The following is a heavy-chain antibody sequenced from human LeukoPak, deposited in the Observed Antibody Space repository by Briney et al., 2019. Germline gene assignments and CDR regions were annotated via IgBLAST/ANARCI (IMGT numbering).Heavy chain of an antibody. CDR3: ARDDYVWGSYRYGLHFDY. Sequence: PSETLSLTCAVYGGSFSGYYWSWIHQPPGKGLEWIGEINHSGSTNYNPSLKSRVTISVDTSKNQFSLKLSSVTAADTAVYYCARDDYVWGSYRYGLHFDYWGQGTLVTVSS. V-gene: IGHV4-34*01. CDR2: INHSGST. D-gene: IGHD3-16*02. J-gene: IGHJ4*02. CDR1: GGSFSGYY.